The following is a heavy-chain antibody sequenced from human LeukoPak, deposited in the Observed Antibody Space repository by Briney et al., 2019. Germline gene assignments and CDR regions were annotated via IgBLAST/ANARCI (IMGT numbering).Heavy chain of an antibody. V-gene: IGHV4-34*01. CDR2: INHSGST. Sequence: PSETLSLTCAVYGGSFSGYYWSWIRQPPGKGLEWIGEINHSGSTNYNPSLKSRVTISVDTSKNQFSLKLSSVTAADTAVYYCARKAMVPDYWGQGTLVTVSS. D-gene: IGHD5-18*01. J-gene: IGHJ4*02. CDR1: GGSFSGYY. CDR3: ARKAMVPDY.